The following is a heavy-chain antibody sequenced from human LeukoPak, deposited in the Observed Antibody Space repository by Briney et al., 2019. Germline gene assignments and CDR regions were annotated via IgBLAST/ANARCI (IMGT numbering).Heavy chain of an antibody. V-gene: IGHV3-30*18. CDR3: AKDWYFDY. J-gene: IGHJ4*02. Sequence: PGGSLRLSCAASGFTFSSYGMHWVRQASGKGLEWVAVISYDGSNKYYADSVKGRFTISRDNSKNTLYLQMNSLRAEDTAVYYCAKDWYFDYWGQGTLVTVSS. CDR1: GFTFSSYG. CDR2: ISYDGSNK.